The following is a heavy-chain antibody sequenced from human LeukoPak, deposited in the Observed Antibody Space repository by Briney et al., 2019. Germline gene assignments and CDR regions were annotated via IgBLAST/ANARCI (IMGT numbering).Heavy chain of an antibody. J-gene: IGHJ4*02. Sequence: GGSLRLSCAASGFTFSSYAMSWVRQAPGKGLEWVSAISGSGGSTYYADSVKGRFTISRDNSKSTLYLQMNSLRAEDTAVYYCAKEYYDFWSGYPKYYFDYWGQGTLVTVSS. D-gene: IGHD3-3*01. CDR1: GFTFSSYA. CDR3: AKEYYDFWSGYPKYYFDY. V-gene: IGHV3-23*01. CDR2: ISGSGGST.